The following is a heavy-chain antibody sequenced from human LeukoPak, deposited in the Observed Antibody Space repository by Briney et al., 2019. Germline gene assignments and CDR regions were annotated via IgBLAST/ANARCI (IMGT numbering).Heavy chain of an antibody. CDR2: IKQDGSEK. J-gene: IGHJ6*03. D-gene: IGHD3-10*01. CDR3: ARARSRDYYYYYIDV. Sequence: GGSLRLSCTASGFTYSSYWMSWVRQAPGKGLEWVANIKQDGSEKYYVDSVKGRFTISRDNAKNSLYLQMNSLRAEDTAVYYCARARSRDYYYYYIDVWGKGTTVTVSS. V-gene: IGHV3-7*01. CDR1: GFTYSSYW.